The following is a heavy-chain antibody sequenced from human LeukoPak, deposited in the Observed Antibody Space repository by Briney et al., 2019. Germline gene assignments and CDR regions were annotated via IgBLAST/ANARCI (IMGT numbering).Heavy chain of an antibody. J-gene: IGHJ6*03. V-gene: IGHV3-23*01. Sequence: GGSLRLSCAASGFTFSSYAMTWVRQAPGKGLEWVSSITDSGGTTYYADSVKGRFTISRDNSKNTLYLQMNSLRAEDTAVYYCAKIGYRYYYYYMDVWGQGTLVTVSS. CDR2: ITDSGGTT. CDR1: GFTFSSYA. CDR3: AKIGYRYYYYYMDV. D-gene: IGHD1-1*01.